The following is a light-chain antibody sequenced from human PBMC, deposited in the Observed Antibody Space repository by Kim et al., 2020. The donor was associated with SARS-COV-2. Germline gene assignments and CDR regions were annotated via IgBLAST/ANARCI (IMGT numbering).Light chain of an antibody. J-gene: IGKJ4*01. CDR3: QQYNSHPPT. Sequence: DIQMTQSPSSLPASVRDSVTITCRASQGIGNYLGWYQQKPGKAPRRLIYDASSLQSEVPPRFSGSGSGTEFTLTISNLQPEDFATYYCQQYNSHPPTFGGGTKVDIK. V-gene: IGKV1-17*02. CDR2: DAS. CDR1: QGIGNY.